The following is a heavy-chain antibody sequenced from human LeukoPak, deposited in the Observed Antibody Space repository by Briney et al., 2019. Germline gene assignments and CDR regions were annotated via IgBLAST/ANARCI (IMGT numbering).Heavy chain of an antibody. J-gene: IGHJ3*02. D-gene: IGHD6-19*01. Sequence: GGSLRLSCAASGFTFRTHDMHWVRQATGKGLEWVSGTGTTGDTYYPGSVKGRFTISREDGKNSLYLQMNSLRAGDTAVYFCARGRPGSGWGTLGFDIWGQGTMVTVSS. CDR1: GFTFRTHD. CDR2: TGTTGDT. CDR3: ARGRPGSGWGTLGFDI. V-gene: IGHV3-13*01.